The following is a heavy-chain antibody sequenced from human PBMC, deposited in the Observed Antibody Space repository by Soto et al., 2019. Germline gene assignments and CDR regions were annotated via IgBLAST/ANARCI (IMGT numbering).Heavy chain of an antibody. CDR2: IYYSGST. CDR1: GGSISIGGYY. V-gene: IGHV4-31*02. J-gene: IGHJ6*02. Sequence: SETLSLTCTVSGGSISIGGYYWSCIRQHPGKGLEWIGYIYYSGSTYYNPSLKSRVTISVDTSKNQFSLKLSSVTAADTAVYYCASGYDWNYYYGMDVWGQGTTVTVSS. CDR3: ASGYDWNYYYGMDV. D-gene: IGHD5-12*01.